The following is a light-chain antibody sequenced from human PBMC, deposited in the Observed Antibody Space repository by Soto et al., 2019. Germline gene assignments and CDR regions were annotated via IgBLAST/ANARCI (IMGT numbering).Light chain of an antibody. CDR2: EVS. V-gene: IGLV2-8*01. CDR1: NSDIGAYDY. CDR3: SSHGGANNFYV. J-gene: IGLJ1*01. Sequence: ALTQPPSASGSPGQSVTISCTGTNSDIGAYDYVSWYQQHPGKVPKLMIYEVSKRPSGVPDRFSASKSGNTASLTVSGLQAEDEADYYCSSHGGANNFYVFGTGTKVTVL.